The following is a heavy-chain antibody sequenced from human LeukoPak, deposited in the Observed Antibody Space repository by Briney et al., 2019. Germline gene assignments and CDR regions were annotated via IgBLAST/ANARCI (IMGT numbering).Heavy chain of an antibody. Sequence: PGGSLRLSCAASGFTFSSYVMTWVRQAPGKGLEWVSVISGGGDTTYYADSVKGRFTISRDNSKNTLYLQMNSLKTEDTAVYYCTTEGVAGTFGGYYYYGMDVWGQGTTVTVSS. D-gene: IGHD6-19*01. CDR2: ISGGGDTT. V-gene: IGHV3-23*01. CDR1: GFTFSSYV. J-gene: IGHJ6*02. CDR3: TTEGVAGTFGGYYYYGMDV.